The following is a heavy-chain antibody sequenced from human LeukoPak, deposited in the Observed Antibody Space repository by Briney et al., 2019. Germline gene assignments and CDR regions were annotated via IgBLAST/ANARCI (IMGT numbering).Heavy chain of an antibody. D-gene: IGHD3-16*02. Sequence: GGSLRLSCAASGFTFSSYSMNWVRQAPGKGLEWVSSISSSSSYIYYADSAKGRFTISRDNAKNSLYLQMNSLRAEDTAVYYCARDAGMITFGGVIAEVDYWGQGTLVTVSS. CDR1: GFTFSSYS. J-gene: IGHJ4*02. CDR2: ISSSSSYI. CDR3: ARDAGMITFGGVIAEVDY. V-gene: IGHV3-21*01.